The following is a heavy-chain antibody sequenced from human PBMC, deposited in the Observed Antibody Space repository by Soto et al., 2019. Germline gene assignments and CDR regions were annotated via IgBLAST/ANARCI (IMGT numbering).Heavy chain of an antibody. CDR2: IYYTGST. J-gene: IGHJ6*02. D-gene: IGHD2-21*02. CDR3: ARDLWGYCGADCYPLDV. CDR1: GGSISSYY. Sequence: PSETLSLTCSVSGGSISSYYWSWIRQTPGKGLEWIGYIYYTGSTNYNPSLRNRVSISVDTSKNQFSLNLTSVTDADTAVYYCARDLWGYCGADCYPLDVWGQGTTVTVS. V-gene: IGHV4-59*01.